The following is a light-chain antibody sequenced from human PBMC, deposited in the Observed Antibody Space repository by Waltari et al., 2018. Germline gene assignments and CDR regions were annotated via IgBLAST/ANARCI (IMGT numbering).Light chain of an antibody. CDR1: MSDIGAWNF. Sequence: QSALTQPASVSGSPGQSITISCTGTMSDIGAWNFVSWYQQHPNKAPTLIIFDVNNRPSGFSKRFSGSKSGNTASLTISGLQAEDEADYFCCSYTTSGTYVFGTGTKVTVL. V-gene: IGLV2-14*03. CDR3: CSYTTSGTYV. J-gene: IGLJ1*01. CDR2: DVN.